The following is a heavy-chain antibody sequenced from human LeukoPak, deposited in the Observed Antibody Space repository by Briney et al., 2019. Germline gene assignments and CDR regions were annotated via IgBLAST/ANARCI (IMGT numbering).Heavy chain of an antibody. V-gene: IGHV4-39*01. CDR3: ARQDNYYFDY. CDR1: GGSISSSTYY. CDR2: IYYSGTT. D-gene: IGHD1-20*01. Sequence: SETLSLTCTGSGGSISSSTYYWGWIRQPPGRGLEWIGSIYYSGTTYYNPSLKSRVTISVDMSKNQFSLKLSSVTAADTAVYYCARQDNYYFDYWGQGILVTVSS. J-gene: IGHJ4*02.